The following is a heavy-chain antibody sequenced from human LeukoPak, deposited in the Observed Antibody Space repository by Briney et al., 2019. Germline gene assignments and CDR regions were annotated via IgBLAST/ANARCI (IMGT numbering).Heavy chain of an antibody. Sequence: PGGSLRLSCAASGFTFSSYAMSWVRQPPGKGLEWIGSIYYSGSTYYNPSLKSRVTISVDTSKNQFSLKLSSVTAADTAVYYCARGPYGDYLHDAFDIWGQGTMVTVSS. CDR2: IYYSGST. J-gene: IGHJ3*02. V-gene: IGHV4-39*01. CDR3: ARGPYGDYLHDAFDI. D-gene: IGHD4-17*01. CDR1: GFTFSSYA.